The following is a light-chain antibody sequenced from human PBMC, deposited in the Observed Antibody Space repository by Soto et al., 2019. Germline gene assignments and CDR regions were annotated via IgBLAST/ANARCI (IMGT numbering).Light chain of an antibody. J-gene: IGKJ1*01. CDR3: QQYHKWPPST. CDR1: QSVSSN. Sequence: EIVMTQSPATLSVSPGERATLSCRASQSVSSNLAWYQQKPGQAPRLLIYGAPTRATGIPARFSGSESGTEFTLTISSLQSEDCAVYYCQQYHKWPPSTFGQGTKVDI. V-gene: IGKV3-15*01. CDR2: GAP.